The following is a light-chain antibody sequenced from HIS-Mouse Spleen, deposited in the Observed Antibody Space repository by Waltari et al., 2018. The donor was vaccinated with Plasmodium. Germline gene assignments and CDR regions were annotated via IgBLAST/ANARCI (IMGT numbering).Light chain of an antibody. V-gene: IGKV1-9*01. J-gene: IGKJ5*01. CDR3: QQLKMYPPST. Sequence: IPLTPSPSFLSASAGDRVTITCRASQGISSYLAWYQQKPGQAPKLLVHAACTLQSGIPSRFSGRGAGTEVALTISSLQPEDFATDYGQQLKMYPPSTFGQGTRLAIK. CDR2: AAC. CDR1: QGISSY.